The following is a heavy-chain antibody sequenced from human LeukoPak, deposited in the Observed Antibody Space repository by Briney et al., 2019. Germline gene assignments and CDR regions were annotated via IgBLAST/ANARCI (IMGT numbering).Heavy chain of an antibody. Sequence: PAGSLRLSCVVSGVTFSSYWMSWVRQAPGKGLEWVSCINWIGASTGYADCVKGRFTISRDKAKNSLYQQMNSLRAEDTALYYCAKLTYSSSWYEVYYYYYMDVWGKGTTVTVSS. CDR2: INWIGAST. V-gene: IGHV3-20*04. D-gene: IGHD6-13*01. J-gene: IGHJ6*03. CDR3: AKLTYSSSWYEVYYYYYMDV. CDR1: GVTFSSYW.